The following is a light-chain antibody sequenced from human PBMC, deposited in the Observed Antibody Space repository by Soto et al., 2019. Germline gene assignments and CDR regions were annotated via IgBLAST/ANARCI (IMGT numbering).Light chain of an antibody. V-gene: IGKV3-15*01. CDR3: QQYNDWPPST. Sequence: EIVMTQSPATLSVSPGERATLSCRASQSIINNVSWYQQKPGQAPRLLISGASTRATGIPARFSGSGSGTEFTLTISRLQSEDVAVYYCQQYNDWPPSTFGQGTKLEIK. CDR2: GAS. J-gene: IGKJ2*02. CDR1: QSIINN.